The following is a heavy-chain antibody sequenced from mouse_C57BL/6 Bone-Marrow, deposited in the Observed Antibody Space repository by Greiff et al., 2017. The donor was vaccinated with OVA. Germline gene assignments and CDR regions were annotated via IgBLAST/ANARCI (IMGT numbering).Heavy chain of an antibody. CDR1: GFNIKDDY. Sequence: EVQLQQSGAELVRPGASVKLSCTASGFNIKDDYMHWVKQRPEQGLEWIEWIDPENGDTEYASKFQGKATITADTSSNTAYLQLSSLTSEDTAVYYCTDGYYFDYWGQGTTLTVSS. J-gene: IGHJ2*01. V-gene: IGHV14-4*01. CDR2: IDPENGDT. CDR3: TDGYYFDY.